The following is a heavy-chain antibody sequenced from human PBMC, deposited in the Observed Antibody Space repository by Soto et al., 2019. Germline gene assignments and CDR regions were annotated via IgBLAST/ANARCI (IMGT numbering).Heavy chain of an antibody. Sequence: ASVKVSCKASGYTFMSYGIIWVRQAPGQGLEWMGWISAYYGDTNYAQKFQGRDTMTTDTSTTTAYMELRSLTSDDTAIYYCAREQYGKEAWFDPWGQGTLVTVSS. CDR1: GYTFMSYG. V-gene: IGHV1-18*01. CDR2: ISAYYGDT. CDR3: AREQYGKEAWFDP. D-gene: IGHD4-17*01. J-gene: IGHJ5*02.